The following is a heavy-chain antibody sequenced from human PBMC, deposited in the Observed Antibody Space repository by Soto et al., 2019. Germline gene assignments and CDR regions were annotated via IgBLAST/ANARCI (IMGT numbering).Heavy chain of an antibody. CDR3: ARPHYSYYYMDV. CDR2: IYSGGST. V-gene: IGHV3-53*01. CDR1: GFTVSSNY. Sequence: GGSLRLSCAASGFTVSSNYMSWVRQAPGKGLEWVSVIYSGGSTYYADSVKGQFTISRDNSKNTLYLQMNSLRAEDTAVYYCARPHYSYYYMDVWGKGTTVTVSS. J-gene: IGHJ6*03.